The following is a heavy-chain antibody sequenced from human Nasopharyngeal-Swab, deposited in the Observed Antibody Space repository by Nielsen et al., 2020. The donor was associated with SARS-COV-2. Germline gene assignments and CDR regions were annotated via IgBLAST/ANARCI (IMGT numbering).Heavy chain of an antibody. V-gene: IGHV4-34*01. CDR3: ARHPINQGDY. CDR2: INHSGRT. Sequence: SETLSLTCAVYGGSFSGYYWNWIRQPPGKGLEWIGEINHSGRTNYNPSLKSRVTISVDTSKNQFSLKLSSVTAADTAVYYCARHPINQGDYWGQGTLVTVSS. CDR1: GGSFSGYY. D-gene: IGHD5-12*01. J-gene: IGHJ4*02.